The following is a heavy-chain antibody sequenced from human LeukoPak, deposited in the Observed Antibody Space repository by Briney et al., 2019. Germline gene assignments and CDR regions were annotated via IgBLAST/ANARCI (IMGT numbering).Heavy chain of an antibody. V-gene: IGHV3-53*01. CDR2: VYSGGST. CDR3: ARSNYYYGMDV. J-gene: IGHJ6*02. Sequence: GGSLRLSCAASGFTVSSNYMSWVRQAPGKGLEWVSVVYSGGSTYYADSVKGRFTISRDNSKNTLYLQMNSLRAEDTAVYYCARSNYYYGMDVWGQGTTVTVSS. CDR1: GFTVSSNY.